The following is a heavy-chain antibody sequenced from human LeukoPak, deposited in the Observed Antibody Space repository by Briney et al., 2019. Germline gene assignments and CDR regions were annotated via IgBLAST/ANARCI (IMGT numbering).Heavy chain of an antibody. D-gene: IGHD3-22*01. Sequence: SETLSLTCSVSGASISTNYWSWIRQPAGKGLEWIGRIYNSGNTNYSPSLESRVTMSADTSKNHFSLRLTSVTAADTAVYYCARGSFGSSGYYVFDYWGQGRLVTVSS. CDR1: GASISTNY. V-gene: IGHV4-4*07. J-gene: IGHJ4*02. CDR2: IYNSGNT. CDR3: ARGSFGSSGYYVFDY.